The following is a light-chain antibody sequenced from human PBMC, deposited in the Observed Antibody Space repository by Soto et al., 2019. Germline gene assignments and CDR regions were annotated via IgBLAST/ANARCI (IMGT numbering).Light chain of an antibody. V-gene: IGLV2-14*01. CDR1: SSDVGGYSS. J-gene: IGLJ2*01. CDR3: SSYTTSSTVV. Sequence: QSVLTQPASVSGSPGQSITISCTGASSDVGGYSSVSWYQQHPGKAPKLMIYDVSNRPSGVSNRFSGSKSGNTASLTISGLQAEEEADYYCSSYTTSSTVVFGGGTKLTVL. CDR2: DVS.